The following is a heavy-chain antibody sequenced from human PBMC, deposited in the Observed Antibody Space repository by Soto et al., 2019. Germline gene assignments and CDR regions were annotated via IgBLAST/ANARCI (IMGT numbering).Heavy chain of an antibody. CDR2: IIPIFGTA. CDR3: ARDGSGSYYRGLYYYYGMDV. Sequence: GASVKVSCKASGGTFSSYAISWVRQAPGQGLEWMGGIIPIFGTANYAQKFQGRVTITADESTSTAYMELSSLRSEDTAVYYCARDGSGSYYRGLYYYYGMDVWG. CDR1: GGTFSSYA. V-gene: IGHV1-69*13. D-gene: IGHD3-10*01. J-gene: IGHJ6*01.